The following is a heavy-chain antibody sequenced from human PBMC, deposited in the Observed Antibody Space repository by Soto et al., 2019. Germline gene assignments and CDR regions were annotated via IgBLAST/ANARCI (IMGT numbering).Heavy chain of an antibody. V-gene: IGHV1-3*01. J-gene: IGHJ4*02. D-gene: IGHD6-19*01. CDR2: INAGNGNT. Sequence: ASVKVSCKASGYTFTGHAMHWVRQAPGQRLEWMGWINAGNGNTEYSQKFQGRVTITRDTSASAAYMELSSLSSEDTAVYYCARAVAVPADFDYWGQGTLVTVSS. CDR1: GYTFTGHA. CDR3: ARAVAVPADFDY.